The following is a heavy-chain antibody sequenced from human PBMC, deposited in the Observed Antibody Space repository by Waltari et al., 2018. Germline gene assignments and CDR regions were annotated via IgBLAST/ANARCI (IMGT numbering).Heavy chain of an antibody. CDR1: GGSISSSSYY. CDR3: ARASRGIVGATGFDY. V-gene: IGHV4-39*07. D-gene: IGHD1-26*01. Sequence: QLQLQESGPGLVKPSETLSLTCTVSGGSISSSSYYWGWIRQHPGKGLEWIGSIYYSGSTYYNPSLKSRVTISVDTSKNQFSLKLSSVTAADTAVYYCARASRGIVGATGFDYWGQGTLVTVSS. J-gene: IGHJ4*02. CDR2: IYYSGST.